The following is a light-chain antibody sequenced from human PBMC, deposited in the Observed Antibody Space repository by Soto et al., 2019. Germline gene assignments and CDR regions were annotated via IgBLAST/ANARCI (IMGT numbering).Light chain of an antibody. V-gene: IGLV2-14*01. Sequence: QSALTQPASVSGSPGQSITISCTGTSSDVGGYNYVSWYQQHPGKAPKLMIYEVSNRPSGVSNRFSGSKSGNTASLTISGLQAEDEADYYCCSYARGSTYVFGTGTKLTVL. J-gene: IGLJ1*01. CDR1: SSDVGGYNY. CDR3: CSYARGSTYV. CDR2: EVS.